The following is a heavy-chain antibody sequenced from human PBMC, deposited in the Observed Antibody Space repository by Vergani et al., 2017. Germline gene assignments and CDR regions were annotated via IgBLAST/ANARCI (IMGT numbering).Heavy chain of an antibody. CDR2: INPSGGST. D-gene: IGHD4-23*01. J-gene: IGHJ4*02. CDR3: AKGYGGNSAKNAVYFDY. Sequence: QVQLVQSGAEVKKPGASVKVSCKASGYTFTSYYMHWVRQAPGQGLEWMGIINPSGGSTSYAQKLQGRVTMTRDTSTSTVYMELSSLRSEDTAVYYCAKGYGGNSAKNAVYFDYWGQGTLVTVSS. CDR1: GYTFTSYY. V-gene: IGHV1-46*04.